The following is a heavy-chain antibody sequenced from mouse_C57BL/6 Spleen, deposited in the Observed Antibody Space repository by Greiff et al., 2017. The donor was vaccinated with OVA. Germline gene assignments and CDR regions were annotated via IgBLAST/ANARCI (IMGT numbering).Heavy chain of an antibody. V-gene: IGHV1-7*01. CDR1: GYTFTSYW. D-gene: IGHD2-5*01. CDR2: INPSSGYT. Sequence: VQLQESGAELAKPGASVKLSCKASGYTFTSYWMHWVKQRPGQGLEWIGYINPSSGYTKYNQKFKDKATLTADKSSSTAYMQLSRLTYEDSADYYCAREDYSNPAWFAYWGQGTLVTVSA. CDR3: AREDYSNPAWFAY. J-gene: IGHJ3*01.